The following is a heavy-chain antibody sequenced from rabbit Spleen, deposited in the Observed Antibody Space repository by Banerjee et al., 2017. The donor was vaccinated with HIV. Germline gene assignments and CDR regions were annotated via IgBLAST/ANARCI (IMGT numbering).Heavy chain of an antibody. Sequence: QSLEESGGDLVKPGAALTLPCTASGFSFSYNDYMCWVRQPPGKGPEWIACIGAAITYTTYYATWAKGRFTISKTSSTTVTLQMTSLTAADTATYFCARDSGTSFSSYGMDLWGPGTLVTVS. CDR3: ARDSGTSFSSYGMDL. D-gene: IGHD8-1*01. V-gene: IGHV1S40*01. CDR1: GFSFSYNDY. CDR2: IGAAITYTT. J-gene: IGHJ6*01.